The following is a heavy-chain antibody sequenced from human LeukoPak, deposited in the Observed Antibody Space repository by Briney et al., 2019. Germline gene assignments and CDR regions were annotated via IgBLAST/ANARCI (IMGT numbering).Heavy chain of an antibody. J-gene: IGHJ4*02. CDR3: AREYSSGSKYYFDN. Sequence: SETMSLTSTVAGVSISGYFWSWLRQPPGKGLEWIGYIYYSGSANYNPSLNSRVTISVDTSKNQFSLKLSSVTAADTAVYYCAREYSSGSKYYFDNWGQGTLVTVSS. CDR1: GVSISGYF. D-gene: IGHD6-19*01. V-gene: IGHV4-59*01. CDR2: IYYSGSA.